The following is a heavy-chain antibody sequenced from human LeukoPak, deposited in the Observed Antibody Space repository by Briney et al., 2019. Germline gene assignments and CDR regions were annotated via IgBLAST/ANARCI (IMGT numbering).Heavy chain of an antibody. CDR3: ARGYDYVWGSYRWMPRTKPAYFDY. V-gene: IGHV4-30-4*01. CDR1: GGSISSGDYY. Sequence: SETLSLTRTVSGGSISSGDYYWSWTRQPPGKGLEWIGYIYYSGSTSYNPSLKSRVTISVDTSKSQVSLELRSVTAADTAVYYCARGYDYVWGSYRWMPRTKPAYFDYWGQGTLVTVSS. CDR2: IYYSGST. J-gene: IGHJ4*02. D-gene: IGHD3-16*02.